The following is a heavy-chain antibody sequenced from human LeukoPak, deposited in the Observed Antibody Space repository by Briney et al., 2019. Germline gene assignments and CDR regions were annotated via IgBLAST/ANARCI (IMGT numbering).Heavy chain of an antibody. J-gene: IGHJ5*02. CDR2: IRNDASNT. D-gene: IGHD3-10*01. CDR1: GFTFSSYG. V-gene: IGHV3-30*02. CDR3: AKRAGSAWSAGA. Sequence: GGSLRLSCAASGFTFSSYGMHWVRQAPGKELDWVAYIRNDASNTYYADSVKGRFSISRDNSKNTVYLQMNSLIPEDTAVYYCAKRAGSAWSAGAWGQGTLVTVSS.